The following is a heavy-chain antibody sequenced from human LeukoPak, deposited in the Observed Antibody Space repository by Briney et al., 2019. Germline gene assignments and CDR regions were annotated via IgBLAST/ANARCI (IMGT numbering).Heavy chain of an antibody. D-gene: IGHD2-15*01. CDR2: INSDGSST. CDR1: GFTFSSYW. J-gene: IGHJ1*01. Sequence: GGSLRLSCAASGFTFSSYWMHWVRQAPGKGLVWVSRINSDGSSTSYADSVKGRFTISRDNAKNTLYQQMNSLRAEDTAVYYCARDCSGGSCYLSPWGQGTLVTVSS. CDR3: ARDCSGGSCYLSP. V-gene: IGHV3-74*01.